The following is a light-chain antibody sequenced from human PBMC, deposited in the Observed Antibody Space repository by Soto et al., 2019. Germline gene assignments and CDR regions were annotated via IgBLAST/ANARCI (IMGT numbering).Light chain of an antibody. CDR1: QSVSSRY. CDR2: GAS. J-gene: IGKJ2*01. CDR3: QQYGTSPMYT. Sequence: EIVLTQSPGTLSLSPGERATLSCRASQSVSSRYLAWYQQKPGQAPRLLIYGASSRATGIPDRFSGSGSGTDFTLTISRLEPEDFVVYYCQQYGTSPMYTFGQGTKLEIK. V-gene: IGKV3-20*01.